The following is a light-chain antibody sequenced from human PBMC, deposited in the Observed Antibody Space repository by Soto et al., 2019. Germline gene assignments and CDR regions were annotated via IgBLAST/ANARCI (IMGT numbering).Light chain of an antibody. V-gene: IGKV2-30*01. CDR1: QSLVYSDGNTY. CDR3: MQGTQWPPVT. Sequence: DVVMTQSPLSLPVTLGQPASISCRSSQSLVYSDGNTYLNWFQQRPDQSPRRLIYKVSNRDSGVPDRFSGSGSGTDFTRKISRVEAEDVGVNYYMQGTQWPPVTFGGGTKVEIK. CDR2: KVS. J-gene: IGKJ4*01.